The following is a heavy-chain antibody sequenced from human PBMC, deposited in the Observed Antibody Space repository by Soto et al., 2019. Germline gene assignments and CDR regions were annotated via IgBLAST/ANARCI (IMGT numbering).Heavy chain of an antibody. J-gene: IGHJ3*01. CDR3: ATWHEREHAYDV. CDR1: GLTVSGKKY. Sequence: DVQLVESGGGLMQPGESLRLSCVASGLTVSGKKYVAWVRQAPGKGLEWVSALYDVDGSFYADSVKGRFTTSSDSSKTTVYLQMNGLRPDDTAVYYCATWHEREHAYDVWCQGTTVTVSS. V-gene: IGHV3-53*01. D-gene: IGHD1-1*01. CDR2: LYDVDGS.